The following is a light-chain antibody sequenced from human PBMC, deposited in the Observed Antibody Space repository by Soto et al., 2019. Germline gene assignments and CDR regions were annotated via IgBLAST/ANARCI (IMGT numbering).Light chain of an antibody. CDR3: SSYTSSSSLGI. Sequence: QSALTQPASVSGSPGQSITISCTGTSSDVGGYVYVSWYQQHPGKAPKLMIYDVSIRPSGVSNRFSGSKSGNTASLTVSGLQAEDEADYYCSSYTSSSSLGIFGGGTQLTVL. CDR2: DVS. J-gene: IGLJ2*01. CDR1: SSDVGGYVY. V-gene: IGLV2-14*01.